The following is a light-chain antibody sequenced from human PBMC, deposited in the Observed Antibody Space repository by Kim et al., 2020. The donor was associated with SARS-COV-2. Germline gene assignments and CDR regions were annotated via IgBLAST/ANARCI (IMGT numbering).Light chain of an antibody. CDR3: QQYGSSPLT. Sequence: APGERATPSCRARQSVSGSYLAWYQQKPGQAPRLLIYGASSRATGIPDRFSGSGSGTDFTLTISRLEPEDFAVYYCQQYGSSPLTFGGGTKVDIK. J-gene: IGKJ4*01. V-gene: IGKV3-20*01. CDR1: QSVSGSY. CDR2: GAS.